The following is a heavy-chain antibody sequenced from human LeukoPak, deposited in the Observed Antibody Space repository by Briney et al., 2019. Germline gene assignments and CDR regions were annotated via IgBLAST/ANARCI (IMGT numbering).Heavy chain of an antibody. D-gene: IGHD1-26*01. J-gene: IGHJ3*02. CDR3: ARSGSYNDAFDI. V-gene: IGHV1-46*01. CDR2: INPSGGST. Sequence: ASVKVSCKASGGTFSSYAISWVRQAPGQGLEWMGIINPSGGSTSYAQKFQGRVTMTRDTSTSTVYMELSSLRSEDTAVYYCARSGSYNDAFDIWGQGTMVTVSS. CDR1: GGTFSSYA.